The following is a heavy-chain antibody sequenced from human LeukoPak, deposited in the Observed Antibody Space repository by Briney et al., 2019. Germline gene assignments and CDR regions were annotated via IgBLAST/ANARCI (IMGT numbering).Heavy chain of an antibody. D-gene: IGHD3-22*01. CDR1: GVTFIRYG. CDR2: IWDDGNNK. V-gene: IGHV3-33*01. CDR3: ARAKDNSGRDAFDM. Sequence: VRSLRLSCAAPGVTFIRYGMHWVRKAPCKGLEWVAAIWDDGNNKYYTDSVKGRFIISRDNSKNTLYLQMNTLRAEDTAVYYCARAKDNSGRDAFDMWGEGTMVTVSS. J-gene: IGHJ3*02.